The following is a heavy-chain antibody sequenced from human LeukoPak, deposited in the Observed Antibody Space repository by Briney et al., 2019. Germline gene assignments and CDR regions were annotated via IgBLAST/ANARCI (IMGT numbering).Heavy chain of an antibody. J-gene: IGHJ4*02. CDR3: ARKGCIGNCYLLDY. D-gene: IGHD2-15*01. CDR2: INPNSGGT. Sequence: GASVKVSCKASGYTFTGYYMHWVRQAPGQGLEWMGWINPNSGGTNYAQKFQGRVTMTRDTSTGTAYMELGSLGSDDTAVYYCARKGCIGNCYLLDYWGQGTLATVSS. CDR1: GYTFTGYY. V-gene: IGHV1-2*02.